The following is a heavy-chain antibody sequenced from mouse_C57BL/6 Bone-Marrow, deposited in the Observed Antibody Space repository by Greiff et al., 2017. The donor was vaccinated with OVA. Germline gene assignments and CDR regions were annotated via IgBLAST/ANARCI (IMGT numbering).Heavy chain of an antibody. J-gene: IGHJ2*01. CDR3: ARSDGYYFDY. CDR1: GYTFTNYW. D-gene: IGHD2-3*01. V-gene: IGHV1-63*01. CDR2: IYPGGGYT. Sequence: QVQLQQSGAELVRPGTSVKMSCKASGYTFTNYWIGWAKQRPGHGLEWIGDIYPGGGYTNYNEKFKGKATLTADKSSSTAYMQFSSLTYEDSAIYYCARSDGYYFDYWGQGTTLTVSS.